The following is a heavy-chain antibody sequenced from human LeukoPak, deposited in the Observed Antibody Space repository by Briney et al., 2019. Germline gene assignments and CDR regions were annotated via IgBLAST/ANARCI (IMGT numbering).Heavy chain of an antibody. D-gene: IGHD1-26*01. CDR3: ARATTGYFDY. CDR2: INPNSGGT. V-gene: IGHV1-2*02. Sequence: ASVKVSCKASGYTFTGYYMHWERPAPGQLLGWMGWINPNSGGTSYAQKFQGRVTMTRDTSISTAYMELSRLRSDDTAVYYGARATTGYFDYWGQGTLVTVSS. CDR1: GYTFTGYY. J-gene: IGHJ4*02.